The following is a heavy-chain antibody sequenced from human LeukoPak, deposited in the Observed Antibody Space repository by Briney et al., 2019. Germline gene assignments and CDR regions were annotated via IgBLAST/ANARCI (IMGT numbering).Heavy chain of an antibody. D-gene: IGHD6-19*01. CDR1: GFTFISSA. V-gene: IGHV3-23*01. CDR3: AKDARRSSGWFFFDH. J-gene: IGHJ4*02. CDR2: INSGGGST. Sequence: GGSLRLSCAASGFTFISSAMSWVRQASGKGLEWVSAINSGGGSTYYTDSVKGRFTISRDNSKNMLYLQMNSLRAEDTATYYCAKDARRSSGWFFFDHWGQGTLVTVSS.